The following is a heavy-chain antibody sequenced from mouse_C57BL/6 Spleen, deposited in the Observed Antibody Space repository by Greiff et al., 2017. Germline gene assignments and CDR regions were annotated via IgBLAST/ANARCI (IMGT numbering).Heavy chain of an antibody. CDR2: IYPGDGDT. Sequence: QVQLQQSGPELVKPGASVKISCKASGYAFSSSWMNWVKQRPGKGLEWIGRIYPGDGDTNYNGKFKGKATLTADKSSSTAYMPLSSLTSEDSAVYFCAREGYYAMDYWGQGTSVTVSS. CDR3: AREGYYAMDY. J-gene: IGHJ4*01. CDR1: GYAFSSSW. V-gene: IGHV1-82*01.